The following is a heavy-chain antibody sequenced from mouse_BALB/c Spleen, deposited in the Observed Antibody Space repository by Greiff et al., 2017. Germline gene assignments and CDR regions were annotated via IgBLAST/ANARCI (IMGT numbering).Heavy chain of an antibody. CDR1: GYNFTSYW. Sequence: VQLQQPGAELVKPGTSVKLSCKASGYNFTSYWINWVKLRPGQGLEWIGDIYPGSGSTNYNEKFKSKATLTVDTSSSTAYMQLSSLASEDSALYYCARGGWDFDYWGQGTTLTVSS. CDR3: ARGGWDFDY. D-gene: IGHD3-3*01. CDR2: IYPGSGST. V-gene: IGHV1-55*01. J-gene: IGHJ2*01.